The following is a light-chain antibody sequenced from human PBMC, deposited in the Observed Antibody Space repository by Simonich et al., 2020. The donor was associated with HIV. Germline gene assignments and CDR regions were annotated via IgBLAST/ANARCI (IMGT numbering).Light chain of an antibody. V-gene: IGKV1-13*02. J-gene: IGKJ5*01. CDR2: DAS. Sequence: AIQLTQSPSSLSASVGDRVTITCRASRGISSALVWYQQKPGKAPKVLIYDASTLESGVPSRFSGSGSGTDFTLTISSLQPEDFATYFCQQFNSNPRTFGQGTRLEIK. CDR1: RGISSA. CDR3: QQFNSNPRT.